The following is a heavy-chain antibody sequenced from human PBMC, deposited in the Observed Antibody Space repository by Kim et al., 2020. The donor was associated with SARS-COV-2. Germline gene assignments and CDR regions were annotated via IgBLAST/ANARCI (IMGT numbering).Heavy chain of an antibody. V-gene: IGHV4-59*13. D-gene: IGHD4-17*01. CDR3: ARDYGDYYVMDV. Sequence: SETLSLTCTVSGGSISSYYWSWIRQPPGKGLEWIGYIYYSGSTNYNPSLKSRVTISVDTSKNQFSLKLSSVTAADTAVYYCARDYGDYYVMDVWGQGTTVTVSS. J-gene: IGHJ6*02. CDR2: IYYSGST. CDR1: GGSISSYY.